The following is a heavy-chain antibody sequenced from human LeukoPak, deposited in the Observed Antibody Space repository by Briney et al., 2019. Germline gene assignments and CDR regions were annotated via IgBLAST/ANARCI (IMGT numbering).Heavy chain of an antibody. V-gene: IGHV3-23*01. Sequence: PGGSLRLSCASSGFTFSSYAMSWVRQAPGKGLEWVSTIGGTGVRTYYADSVKGRFTISRDNSKNTLYLQINSLRAEDTAVYYCAKDLLVFGQQLDLFDYWGQGTLVTVSS. J-gene: IGHJ4*02. CDR2: IGGTGVRT. CDR1: GFTFSSYA. CDR3: AKDLLVFGQQLDLFDY. D-gene: IGHD6-13*01.